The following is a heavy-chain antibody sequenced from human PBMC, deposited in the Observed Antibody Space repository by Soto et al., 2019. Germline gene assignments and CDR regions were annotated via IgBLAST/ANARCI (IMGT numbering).Heavy chain of an antibody. J-gene: IGHJ3*02. CDR1: GFSLSTSGVG. CDR2: IYWDDDK. V-gene: IGHV2-5*02. D-gene: IGHD4-4*01. CDR3: AHRDDYSNYAPTGYAFDI. Sequence: GSGPTLVNPTQTLTLTCTFSGFSLSTSGVGVGWIRQPPGKALEWLALIYWDDDKRYSPSLKSRLTITKDTSKNQVVLTMTNMDPVDTATYYCAHRDDYSNYAPTGYAFDIWGQGTIVTVSS.